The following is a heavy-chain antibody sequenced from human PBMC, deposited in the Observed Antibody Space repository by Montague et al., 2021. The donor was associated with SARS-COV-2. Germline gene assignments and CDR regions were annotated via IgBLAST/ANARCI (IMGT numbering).Heavy chain of an antibody. V-gene: IGHV3-33*06. D-gene: IGHD2-2*01. Sequence: SLRLSCAASGFTFSSYGMHWVRQAPGKGLEWVAVIWYDGSNKYYADSVKGRFTISRDNSKNTLYLQMNSLRAEDTAVYYCAKDREYQPPYYYYYMDVWGKGTTVTVSS. CDR3: AKDREYQPPYYYYYMDV. J-gene: IGHJ6*03. CDR2: IWYDGSNK. CDR1: GFTFSSYG.